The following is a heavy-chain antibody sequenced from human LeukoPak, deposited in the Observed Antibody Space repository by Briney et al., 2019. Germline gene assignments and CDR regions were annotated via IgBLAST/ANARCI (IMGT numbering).Heavy chain of an antibody. J-gene: IGHJ4*02. CDR2: ISGSGSST. V-gene: IGHV3-23*01. CDR1: GFTFSTYA. Sequence: GGSLRLSCAASGFTFSTYAMSWVRQAPGKGLEWVSSISGSGSSTYYADSVKNRFTISRDSSKNTIYLQMNSLRAEDTAVFYCAKSGGGTTKNKYYFDYWGQGTLVTVSS. CDR3: AKSGGGTTKNKYYFDY. D-gene: IGHD3-10*01.